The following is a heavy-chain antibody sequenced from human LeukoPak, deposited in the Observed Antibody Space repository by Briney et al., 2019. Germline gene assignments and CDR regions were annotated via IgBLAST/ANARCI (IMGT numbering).Heavy chain of an antibody. CDR1: GFTFSSYW. D-gene: IGHD3-10*01. CDR3: AKLERAVRFGELLN. J-gene: IGHJ4*02. Sequence: PGGSLRLSCAASGFTFSSYWMHWVRQAPGKGLVWVSRINSDGSSTSYADSVKGRFTISRDNSKNTLYLQMNSLRAEDTAVYYCAKLERAVRFGELLNWGQGTLVTVSS. V-gene: IGHV3-74*01. CDR2: INSDGSST.